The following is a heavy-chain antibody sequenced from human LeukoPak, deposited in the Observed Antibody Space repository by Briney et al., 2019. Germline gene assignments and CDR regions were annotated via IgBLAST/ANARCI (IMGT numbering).Heavy chain of an antibody. V-gene: IGHV3-23*01. CDR3: ATGSVRYSASWYSQEGDY. D-gene: IGHD6-13*01. J-gene: IGHJ4*02. Sequence: GGSLRLSCAASGFTFSSYAMSWVRQAPGKGLEGVSAISGSGGSTYYADSVKGRFTISRDNSKNTLYLQMNSLRAEDTAVYYCATGSVRYSASWYSQEGDYWGQGTLVTVSS. CDR2: ISGSGGST. CDR1: GFTFSSYA.